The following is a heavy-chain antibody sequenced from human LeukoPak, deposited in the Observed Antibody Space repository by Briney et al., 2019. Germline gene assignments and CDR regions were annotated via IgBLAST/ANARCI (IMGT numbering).Heavy chain of an antibody. Sequence: GGSLRLSCAASRFTFSGYWMSWVRQAPGKGLEWVANIKEDASEKYYVDSVKGRFTISRDNAKNSLYLQMNSLRAEDTAVYYCARDAISGGGHDYWGQGTQVTVTS. CDR1: RFTFSGYW. J-gene: IGHJ4*02. CDR2: IKEDASEK. D-gene: IGHD3-10*01. CDR3: ARDAISGGGHDY. V-gene: IGHV3-7*01.